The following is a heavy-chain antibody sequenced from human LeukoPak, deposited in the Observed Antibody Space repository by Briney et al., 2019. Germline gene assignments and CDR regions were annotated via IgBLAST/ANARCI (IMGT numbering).Heavy chain of an antibody. D-gene: IGHD3-3*01. CDR1: GFTFSSYA. CDR3: AKEMDGGVLDWLLEYFDY. J-gene: IGHJ4*02. Sequence: GGSLRLSCAASGFTFSSYAMSWVRQAPVKGLEWVSAISGSGGSTYYADSVKGRFTISRDNSKNALYQQMNSLRAEDTAVYYCAKEMDGGVLDWLLEYFDYWGQGTLVTVSS. CDR2: ISGSGGST. V-gene: IGHV3-23*01.